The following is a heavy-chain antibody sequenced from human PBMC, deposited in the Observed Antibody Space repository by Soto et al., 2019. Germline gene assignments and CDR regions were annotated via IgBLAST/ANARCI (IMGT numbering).Heavy chain of an antibody. D-gene: IGHD3-10*01. CDR3: ARAGSFLDAFDI. Sequence: QVQLVQSGAEVKKPGSSVKVSCKASGGTFSSYAISWVRQAPGKGFEWMGGIIPMFGTVNYTQKFQGRLTITADASTSTAYMELGSLRSEDTAVYYCARAGSFLDAFDIWGHGTMVTVSS. J-gene: IGHJ3*02. CDR1: GGTFSSYA. CDR2: IIPMFGTV. V-gene: IGHV1-69*01.